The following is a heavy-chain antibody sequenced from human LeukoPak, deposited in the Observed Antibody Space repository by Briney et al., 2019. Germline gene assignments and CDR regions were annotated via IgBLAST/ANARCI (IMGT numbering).Heavy chain of an antibody. CDR1: GFTFSSYW. V-gene: IGHV3-74*01. D-gene: IGHD5-24*01. J-gene: IGHJ4*02. CDR2: INSDGGST. CDR3: ARRIQGMAPYYFDY. Sequence: GESLRLSCTASGFTFSSYWMHWVRQAPGKGLVWVSRINSDGGSTSYADSVKGRFTISRDNAKNTLYLQMNSLRAEDTAVYYCARRIQGMAPYYFDYWGQGTLVTVSS.